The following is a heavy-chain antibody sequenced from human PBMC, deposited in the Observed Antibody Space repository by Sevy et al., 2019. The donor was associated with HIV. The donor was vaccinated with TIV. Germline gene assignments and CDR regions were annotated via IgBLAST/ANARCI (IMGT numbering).Heavy chain of an antibody. J-gene: IGHJ4*02. Sequence: GGSLRLSCAASGFTFSSYAMSWVRQAPGKGLEWVSAISGSGGSTYYADSVKGRFTISRDNSKNTLYLQMNSLRAEETAVYYCAKADIKENYDSSAAYFDYWGQGTLVTVSS. CDR2: ISGSGGST. CDR1: GFTFSSYA. D-gene: IGHD3-22*01. CDR3: AKADIKENYDSSAAYFDY. V-gene: IGHV3-23*01.